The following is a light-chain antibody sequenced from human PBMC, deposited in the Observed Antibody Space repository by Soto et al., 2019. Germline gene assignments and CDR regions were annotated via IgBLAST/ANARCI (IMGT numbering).Light chain of an antibody. Sequence: QSALTQPRSVSGSPGQSVTISCTGTSSDVGGYDYVSWYQHHPDKAPKLMIYDVNKRPSGVPDRFSGSKSGNTASLTISGLQTEDEADYYCCSYAGDYTLGRLFGGGTKLTVL. CDR2: DVN. V-gene: IGLV2-11*01. CDR3: CSYAGDYTLGRL. CDR1: SSDVGGYDY. J-gene: IGLJ3*02.